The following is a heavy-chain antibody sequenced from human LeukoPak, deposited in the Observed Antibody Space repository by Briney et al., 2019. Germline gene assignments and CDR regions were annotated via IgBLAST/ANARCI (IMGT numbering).Heavy chain of an antibody. Sequence: GESLKISCKGSGYIFTSYWIGWVRQMPGKGLEWMGIIYPGDSDTRYSPSFQGQDTISADKSISTAYLQWSSLKASDTAMYYCARTPDPALYDISPYWFDYWGQGTLVTVSS. D-gene: IGHD3-9*01. J-gene: IGHJ4*02. CDR2: IYPGDSDT. CDR1: GYIFTSYW. V-gene: IGHV5-51*01. CDR3: ARTPDPALYDISPYWFDY.